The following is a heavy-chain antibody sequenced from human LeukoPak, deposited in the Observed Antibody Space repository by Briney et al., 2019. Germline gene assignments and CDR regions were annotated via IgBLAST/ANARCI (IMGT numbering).Heavy chain of an antibody. V-gene: IGHV3-30-3*01. CDR2: ISYDGSNK. Sequence: PGGSLRLSCAASGFIFRGFAMSWVRQAPGKGLEWVAVISYDGSNKYYADSVKGRFTISRDNSKNTLYLQMNSLRAEDTAVYYCARGSRTMVRGVSYYGMDVWGQGTTVTVSS. CDR3: ARGSRTMVRGVSYYGMDV. D-gene: IGHD3-10*01. J-gene: IGHJ6*02. CDR1: GFIFRGFA.